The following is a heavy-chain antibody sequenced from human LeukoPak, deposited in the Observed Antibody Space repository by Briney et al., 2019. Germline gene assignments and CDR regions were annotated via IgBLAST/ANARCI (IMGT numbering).Heavy chain of an antibody. CDR3: AREMSYGSGSYGPDAFDI. J-gene: IGHJ3*02. CDR1: GYTFTGYY. V-gene: IGHV1-2*02. CDR2: INPNSGGT. Sequence: ASVKVSCKASGYTFTGYYMHWVRRAPGQGLEWMGWINPNSGGTNYAQKFQGRVTMTRDTSISTAYMELSRLRSDDTAVYYCAREMSYGSGSYGPDAFDIWGQGTMVTVSS. D-gene: IGHD3-10*01.